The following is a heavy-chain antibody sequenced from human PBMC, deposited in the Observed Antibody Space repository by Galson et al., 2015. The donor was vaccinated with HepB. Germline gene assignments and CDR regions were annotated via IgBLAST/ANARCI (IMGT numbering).Heavy chain of an antibody. CDR1: GFTFSSYA. Sequence: SLRLSCAASGFTFSSYAMSWVHQAPGKGLEWVSAISGSGGSTYYADSVKGRFTISRDNSKNTLYLQMNCLRAEDTAVYYCAKSKDSSGYYYFDYWGQGTLVTVSS. V-gene: IGHV3-23*01. CDR3: AKSKDSSGYYYFDY. CDR2: ISGSGGST. J-gene: IGHJ4*02. D-gene: IGHD3-22*01.